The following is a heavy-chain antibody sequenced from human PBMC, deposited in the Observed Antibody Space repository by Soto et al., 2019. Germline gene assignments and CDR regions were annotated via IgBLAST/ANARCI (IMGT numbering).Heavy chain of an antibody. V-gene: IGHV3-48*02. Sequence: EAQLVESGGDLVQPGGSLRLSCEASGFTFSRDGMNWVRQAPGKGLEWIAYISAGSTTKYYADSVRGRFTVSRDAARDSLYLQMTLRRDDDTAMYYCVRGGWLADAFDIWGQGTRVTVSS. CDR1: GFTFSRDG. J-gene: IGHJ3*02. D-gene: IGHD5-12*01. CDR2: ISAGSTTK. CDR3: VRGGWLADAFDI.